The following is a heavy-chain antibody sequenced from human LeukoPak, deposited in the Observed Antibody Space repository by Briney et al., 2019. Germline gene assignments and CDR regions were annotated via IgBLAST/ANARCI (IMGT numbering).Heavy chain of an antibody. CDR1: GFTFSSYA. CDR2: ISGSGGST. Sequence: GGSLRLSCAASGFTFSSYAMSWVRQAPGKGLEWVSAISGSGGSTYYADSVKGRFTISRDNSKNTLYLQMNSLRAEDTAVYYCARDPNCSSTSCYNSDAFDIWGQGTMVTVSS. CDR3: ARDPNCSSTSCYNSDAFDI. V-gene: IGHV3-23*01. D-gene: IGHD2-2*02. J-gene: IGHJ3*02.